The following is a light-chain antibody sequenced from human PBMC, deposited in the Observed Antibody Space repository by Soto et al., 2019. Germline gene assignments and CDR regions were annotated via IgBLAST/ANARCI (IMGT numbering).Light chain of an antibody. V-gene: IGKV3-20*01. CDR1: QSVSSSY. CDR3: HQYGSIPWT. J-gene: IGKJ1*01. Sequence: EIVWTQFPVTLSLSPGERATLSCRASQSVSSSYLAWYQQKPGQAPRLLIYGASSRATGIPDRFTGSGSGTEFTLTISRLEPEDFAVYYCHQYGSIPWTFGQGTKVEIK. CDR2: GAS.